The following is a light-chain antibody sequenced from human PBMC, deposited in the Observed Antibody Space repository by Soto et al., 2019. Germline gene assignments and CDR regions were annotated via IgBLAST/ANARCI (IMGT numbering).Light chain of an antibody. CDR3: WSYAASKA. V-gene: IGLV2-8*01. Sequence: QSALTQPPSASGSPGQSVTISCTGTSSDVGGYNYVSWYQQHPGKAPKVMIYEVNKRPSGVPDRFSGSKSGNTASLTVSGPQAEDEAEYYFWSYAASKAFVGGTKVTFL. CDR1: SSDVGGYNY. J-gene: IGLJ2*01. CDR2: EVN.